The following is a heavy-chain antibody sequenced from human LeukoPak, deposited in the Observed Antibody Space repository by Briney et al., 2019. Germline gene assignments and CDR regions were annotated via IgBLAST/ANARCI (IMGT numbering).Heavy chain of an antibody. CDR1: GFTFSSYA. J-gene: IGHJ4*02. V-gene: IGHV3-23*01. CDR2: FSGSGDIT. CDR3: AKGRCSGGSCRWAFDY. Sequence: GGSLRLSCAASGFTFSSYAMSWVRQAPGKGLEWVSAFSGSGDITYYADSGKGRFTISRDNSKNTLYLQMNSMRVEDTAVYYCAKGRCSGGSCRWAFDYWGQGTLVTVSS. D-gene: IGHD2-15*01.